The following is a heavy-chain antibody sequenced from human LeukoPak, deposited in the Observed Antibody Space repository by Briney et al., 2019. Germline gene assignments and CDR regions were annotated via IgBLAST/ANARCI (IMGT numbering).Heavy chain of an antibody. V-gene: IGHV3-30*02. D-gene: IGHD2-21*01. CDR3: ARAYYYYMDV. CDR1: GFTFTSYS. CDR2: IWYDGSDK. J-gene: IGHJ6*03. Sequence: GGSLRLSCAASGFTFTSYSMYWVRQAPGKGLEWVAFIWYDGSDKYYADSVKGRFTISRDNSKNTLYLQMNSLRAEDTAVYYCARAYYYYMDVWGKGTTVTVFS.